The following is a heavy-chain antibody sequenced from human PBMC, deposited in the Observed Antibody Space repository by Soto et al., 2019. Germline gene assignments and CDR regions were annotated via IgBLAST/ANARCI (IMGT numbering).Heavy chain of an antibody. CDR1: GFTISTYS. CDR3: AKWSGYGDL. J-gene: IGHJ4*02. CDR2: ISVTGDTT. D-gene: IGHD5-12*01. Sequence: GGSLRLSCAASGFTISTYSFTWVRQTPAKGLERVSGISVTGDTTFYADSVKGRFTISRDISKNTVYLQMHSLRVEDTAVYFCAKWSGYGDLWGQGTLVTVSS. V-gene: IGHV3-23*01.